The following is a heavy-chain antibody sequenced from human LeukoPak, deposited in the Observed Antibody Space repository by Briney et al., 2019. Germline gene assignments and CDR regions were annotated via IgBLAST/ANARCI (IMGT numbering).Heavy chain of an antibody. CDR3: ARAGDSGYGSDYYYYYMDV. J-gene: IGHJ6*03. Sequence: GGSLRLSCAASGFTFSDYYMSWIRQAPGKGLEWVSYISSSGSTIYYADSVKGRFTISRDNAKNSLYLQMNSLRAEDTAVYYCARAGDSGYGSDYYYYYMDVWGKGTTVTISS. D-gene: IGHD5-12*01. V-gene: IGHV3-11*04. CDR2: ISSSGSTI. CDR1: GFTFSDYY.